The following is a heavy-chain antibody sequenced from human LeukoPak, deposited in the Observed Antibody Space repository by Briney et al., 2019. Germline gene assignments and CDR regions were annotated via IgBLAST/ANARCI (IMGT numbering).Heavy chain of an antibody. V-gene: IGHV4-30-4*01. CDR1: GGSISSGDYY. J-gene: IGHJ4*02. D-gene: IGHD2-21*02. Sequence: TLSLTCTVSGGSISSGDYYWSWMRQPPGKGLEWIGYIYNIGSTYHNPSLKSRVTISVDTSKNQFSLKLSSVTAADTAVYYCARGLKVLDYWGQGTLVTVSS. CDR2: IYNIGST. CDR3: ARGLKVLDY.